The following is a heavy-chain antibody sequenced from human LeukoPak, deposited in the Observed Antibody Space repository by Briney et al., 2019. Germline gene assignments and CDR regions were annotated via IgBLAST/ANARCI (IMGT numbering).Heavy chain of an antibody. CDR1: GGSISSYY. CDR2: ICYSGST. Sequence: SETLSLTCTVSGGSISSYYWSWIRQPPGNGLEWIGYICYSGSTNYNPSLKSRVTILVDTSKNQFSLNLSSVTAADTAVYYCARRDSSGYYAYWGQGTLVTVSS. V-gene: IGHV4-59*08. D-gene: IGHD3-22*01. CDR3: ARRDSSGYYAY. J-gene: IGHJ4*02.